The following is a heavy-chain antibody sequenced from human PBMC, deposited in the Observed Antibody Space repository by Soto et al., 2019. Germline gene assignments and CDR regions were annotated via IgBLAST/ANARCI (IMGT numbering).Heavy chain of an antibody. J-gene: IGHJ4*01. Sequence: GASVNVSRKASGYAFTDYAIHWVRQAPGQSLEWMGWISTGNGNTRYSQKFQGRLIITRETSASTAYMELSSLSSEDTAVYYCATDRYNSGWYFAYWGHGTLVTVSS. CDR2: ISTGNGNT. D-gene: IGHD6-19*01. V-gene: IGHV1-3*04. CDR3: ATDRYNSGWYFAY. CDR1: GYAFTDYA.